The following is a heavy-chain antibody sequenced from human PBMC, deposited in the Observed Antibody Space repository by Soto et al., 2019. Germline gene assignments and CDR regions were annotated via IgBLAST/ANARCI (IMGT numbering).Heavy chain of an antibody. V-gene: IGHV1-69*06. CDR3: ASGIAVADYYFDY. J-gene: IGHJ4*02. CDR2: IIPIFGTA. CDR1: GGTFSSYA. D-gene: IGHD6-19*01. Sequence: SVKVSCTASGGTFSSYAISWVRQAPGQGLEWMGGIIPIFGTANHAQKFQGRVTITADKSTSTAYMELSSLRSEDTAVYYCASGIAVADYYFDYWGQGTLVTVSS.